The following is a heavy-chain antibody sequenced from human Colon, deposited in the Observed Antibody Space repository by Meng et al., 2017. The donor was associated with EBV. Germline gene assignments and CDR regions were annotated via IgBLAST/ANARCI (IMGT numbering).Heavy chain of an antibody. CDR3: ARVGAYCGGDCYHPR. J-gene: IGHJ4*02. D-gene: IGHD2-21*02. CDR1: GGSISSGGYY. Sequence: QVHLQESGPGLVKPSQTLSLTCTVSGGSISSGGYYWSWIRQHPGKGLEWIGEIYHSGSTNYNPSLKSRVTISVDESKNQFSLRLSSVTAADTAVYYCARVGAYCGGDCYHPRWGQGTLVTVSS. V-gene: IGHV4-31*03. CDR2: IYHSGST.